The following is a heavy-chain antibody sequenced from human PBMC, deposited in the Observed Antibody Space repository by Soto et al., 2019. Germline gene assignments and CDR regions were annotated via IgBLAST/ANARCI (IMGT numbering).Heavy chain of an antibody. CDR3: ARDSSGYYYRVGAFDI. J-gene: IGHJ3*02. CDR2: IWYDGSNK. V-gene: IGHV3-33*01. D-gene: IGHD3-22*01. CDR1: GFTFSSYG. Sequence: QVQLVESGGGVVQPGRSLRLSCAASGFTFSSYGMHWVRQAPGKGLEWVAVIWYDGSNKYYADSVKGRFTISRDNSKTTLYLQMNSLRAEDTAVYYCARDSSGYYYRVGAFDIWGQGTMVTVSS.